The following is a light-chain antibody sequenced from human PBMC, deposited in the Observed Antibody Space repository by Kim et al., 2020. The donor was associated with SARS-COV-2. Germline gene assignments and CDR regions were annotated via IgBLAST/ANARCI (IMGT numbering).Light chain of an antibody. CDR2: GKN. CDR3: NSRDSSGNHLEV. V-gene: IGLV3-19*01. Sequence: LGQTVRITCQGDSLRSYYASWYQQKPGQALVLVIYGKNNRPSGIPDRFSGSSSGNTASLTITGAQAEDEADYYCNSRDSSGNHLEVFGGGPKLTVL. CDR1: SLRSYY. J-gene: IGLJ3*02.